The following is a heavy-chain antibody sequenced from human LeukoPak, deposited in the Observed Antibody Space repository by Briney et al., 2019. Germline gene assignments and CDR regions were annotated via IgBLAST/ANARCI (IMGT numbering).Heavy chain of an antibody. V-gene: IGHV3-21*01. Sequence: PGGSLRLSCAASGFTFSSYSMNWVRQAPGKGLEWVSSISSSSSYIYYADSVKGRFTISRDNAKNSLYLQMNSLRAEDTAVYYCAKEAVGYSSSWGFDPWGQGTLVTVSS. D-gene: IGHD6-13*01. CDR3: AKEAVGYSSSWGFDP. CDR2: ISSSSSYI. J-gene: IGHJ5*02. CDR1: GFTFSSYS.